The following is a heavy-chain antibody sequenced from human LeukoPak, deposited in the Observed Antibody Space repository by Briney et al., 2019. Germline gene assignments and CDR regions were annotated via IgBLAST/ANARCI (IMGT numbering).Heavy chain of an antibody. CDR1: GFTFDNYA. CDR2: IGGNGGTT. CDR3: AKAGPFYSIDV. V-gene: IGHV3-23*01. D-gene: IGHD3-10*01. J-gene: IGHJ6*02. Sequence: GGSLRLSCVASGFTFDNYAMSWVRQAPGKGLEWGKGLEWVSGIGGNGGTTAYADSVKGRFSISRDNSNKTLYLRLNKLRAEDTALYYCAKAGPFYSIDVWGQGTTVTVSS.